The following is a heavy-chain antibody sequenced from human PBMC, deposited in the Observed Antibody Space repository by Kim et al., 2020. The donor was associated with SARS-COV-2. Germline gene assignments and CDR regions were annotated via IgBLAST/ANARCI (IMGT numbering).Heavy chain of an antibody. CDR2: IYYSGST. Sequence: SETLSLTCTVSGGSISSGGYYWSWIRQHPGKGLEWIGYIYYSGSTYYNPSLKSRVTISVDTSKNQFSLKLSSVTAADTAVYYCARDQGRYNWNPSGAFDIWGQGTMVTVSS. CDR3: ARDQGRYNWNPSGAFDI. D-gene: IGHD1-20*01. J-gene: IGHJ3*02. CDR1: GGSISSGGYY. V-gene: IGHV4-31*03.